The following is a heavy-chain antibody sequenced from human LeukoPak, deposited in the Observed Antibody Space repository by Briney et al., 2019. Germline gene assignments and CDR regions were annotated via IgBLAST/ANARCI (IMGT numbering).Heavy chain of an antibody. V-gene: IGHV4-34*01. CDR2: INHSGST. Sequence: ESSETLSLTCAVYGGSFSGYYWSWIRQPPGKGLEWIGEINHSGSTNYNPSLKSRVTISVDTSKNQFSLKLSSVTAADTAVYYCARCNGGIDAFDIWGQGTMVTVSS. CDR3: ARCNGGIDAFDI. CDR1: GGSFSGYY. J-gene: IGHJ3*02. D-gene: IGHD2-15*01.